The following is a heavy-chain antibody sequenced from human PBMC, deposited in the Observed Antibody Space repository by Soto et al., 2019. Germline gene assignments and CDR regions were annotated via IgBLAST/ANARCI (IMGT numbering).Heavy chain of an antibody. CDR3: AGGRIVVVGSRAYYGMDV. CDR2: IIPVFGLV. J-gene: IGHJ6*02. Sequence: QVHLLLQSGAEVKEPGSSVKVSCKASGGTPSNSAISWVRQAPGQGLEWMGGIIPVFGLVKYAQNFQGRVTLTADESTNPAYMELSSLRPEDTAVYYCAGGRIVVVGSRAYYGMDVWGQGTTVTVSS. D-gene: IGHD3-22*01. V-gene: IGHV1-69*01. CDR1: GGTPSNSA.